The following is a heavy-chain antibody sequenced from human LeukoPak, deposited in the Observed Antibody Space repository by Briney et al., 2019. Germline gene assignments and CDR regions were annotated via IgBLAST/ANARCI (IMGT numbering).Heavy chain of an antibody. Sequence: ASVKVSCKASGYIFTNYPMNWVRQAPGQGLEWMGLINTNTGNPTYAQGLTERFVFSWDTSVSTAYLQITSLKTEDTAVYFCARDSYCSGGTCYSRVGYWGQGTEVTVSS. V-gene: IGHV7-4-1*02. CDR3: ARDSYCSGGTCYSRVGY. CDR1: GYIFTNYP. D-gene: IGHD2-15*01. CDR2: INTNTGNP. J-gene: IGHJ4*02.